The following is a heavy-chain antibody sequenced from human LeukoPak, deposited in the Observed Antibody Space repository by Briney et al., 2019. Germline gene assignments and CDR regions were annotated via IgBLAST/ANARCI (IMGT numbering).Heavy chain of an antibody. CDR1: GYSISSGYY. CDR3: ARDCRTTVTTNAFDI. J-gene: IGHJ3*02. CDR2: IYHSGST. D-gene: IGHD4-17*01. V-gene: IGHV4-38-2*02. Sequence: SQTLSLTCTVSGYSISSGYYWGWIRQPPGKGLEWIGSIYHSGSTYYNPSLKSRVTISVDTSKNQFSLKLSSVTAADTAVYYCARDCRTTVTTNAFDIWGQGTMVTVSS.